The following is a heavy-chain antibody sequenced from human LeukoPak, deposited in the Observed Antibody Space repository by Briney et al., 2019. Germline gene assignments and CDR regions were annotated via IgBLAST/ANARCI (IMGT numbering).Heavy chain of an antibody. V-gene: IGHV3-53*01. D-gene: IGHD2-2*01. CDR2: IYSGGNT. J-gene: IGHJ4*02. Sequence: PGGSLRLSCAASGITVSSNYMSWVRPAPGKGVGWVSVIYSGGNTYYADSVKGRFTISRDNSKNTLYLQMNSLRAEDTVVYYCARSPRYCSSTSCFDYWGQGTLVTVSS. CDR3: ARSPRYCSSTSCFDY. CDR1: GITVSSNY.